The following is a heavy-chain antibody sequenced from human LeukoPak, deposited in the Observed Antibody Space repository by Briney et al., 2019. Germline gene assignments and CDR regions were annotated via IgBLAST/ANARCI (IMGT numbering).Heavy chain of an antibody. J-gene: IGHJ4*02. Sequence: GGSLRLSCAASGFTFSSYDMSWVRQAPGKGLEWVSAISGSGGSTYYADSVKGRFTISRDNSKNTLYLQMNSLRAEDTAVYYCAKDRLSYYDFWSGYPYYFDYWGQGTLVTVSS. V-gene: IGHV3-23*01. CDR2: ISGSGGST. CDR1: GFTFSSYD. CDR3: AKDRLSYYDFWSGYPYYFDY. D-gene: IGHD3-3*01.